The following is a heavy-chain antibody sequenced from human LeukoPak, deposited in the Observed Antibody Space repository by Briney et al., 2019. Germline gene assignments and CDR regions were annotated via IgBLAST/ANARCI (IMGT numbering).Heavy chain of an antibody. J-gene: IGHJ3*02. Sequence: PSETLSLTCAVYGGSFSGYYWSWIRQPAGKGLEWIGRIHASGTTNYNPSLKSRITISVDTSKNQFSLKLSSVTAADTAVYYCARDFDSPLAFDIWSQGTMVTVSS. V-gene: IGHV4-4*07. D-gene: IGHD3-9*01. CDR1: GGSFSGYY. CDR3: ARDFDSPLAFDI. CDR2: IHASGTT.